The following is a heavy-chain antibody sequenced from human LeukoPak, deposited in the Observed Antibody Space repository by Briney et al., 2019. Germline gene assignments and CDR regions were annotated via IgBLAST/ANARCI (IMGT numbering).Heavy chain of an antibody. V-gene: IGHV3-23*01. CDR1: GFTFSSYG. D-gene: IGHD1-26*01. CDR3: AKDLRSSADSKMGAADY. CDR2: ISGSGGST. Sequence: GGTLRLSCAASGFTFSSYGMSWVRQAPGKGLEWVSAISGSGGSTYYADSVKGRFTISRDNSKNTLYLQMNSLRAEDTAVYYCAKDLRSSADSKMGAADYWGQGTLVTVSS. J-gene: IGHJ4*02.